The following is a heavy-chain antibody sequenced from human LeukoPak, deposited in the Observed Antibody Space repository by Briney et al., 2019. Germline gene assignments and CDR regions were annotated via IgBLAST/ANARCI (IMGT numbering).Heavy chain of an antibody. CDR1: GRSVSSGSYY. CDR2: IYYSGST. D-gene: IGHD2-2*01. V-gene: IGHV4-61*01. Sequence: SETLSLTCTVSGRSVSSGSYYGSSGRQPRGKGLEWNGYIYYSGSTNYNPSVKSRVTISVDTSKNQFSLKLSSVTAADTAVYYCARGVLWRAFDIWGQGTMVTVSS. CDR3: ARGVLWRAFDI. J-gene: IGHJ3*02.